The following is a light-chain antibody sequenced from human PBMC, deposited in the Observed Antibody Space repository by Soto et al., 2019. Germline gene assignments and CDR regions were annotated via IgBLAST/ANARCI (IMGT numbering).Light chain of an antibody. CDR3: QQYNNWIT. J-gene: IGKJ5*01. CDR2: AAS. Sequence: EIVVTQSPATLSVSPGERAILSCRASQSISINLAWYQQKPGQAPRLLIYAASNRATGVPARFSGSWFGTEFTLTISSLQSEDFAVYYCQQYNNWITFGQGTRLEIK. CDR1: QSISIN. V-gene: IGKV3-15*01.